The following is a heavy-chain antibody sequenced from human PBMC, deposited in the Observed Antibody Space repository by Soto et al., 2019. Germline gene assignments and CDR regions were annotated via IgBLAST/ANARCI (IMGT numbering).Heavy chain of an antibody. J-gene: IGHJ5*02. D-gene: IGHD5-18*01. CDR3: ARVLPNTAMAKNWFDT. CDR2: IIPIFGTA. V-gene: IGHV1-69*13. Sequence: ASVKVSCKASGGTFSSYAISWVRQAPGEGLEWMGGIIPIFGTANYAQKFQGRVTITADESTSTAYMELSSLRSEDTAVYYCARVLPNTAMAKNWFDTWGEGTVVTV. CDR1: GGTFSSYA.